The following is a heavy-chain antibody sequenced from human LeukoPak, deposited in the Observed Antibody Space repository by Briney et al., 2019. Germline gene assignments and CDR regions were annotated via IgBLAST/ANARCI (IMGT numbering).Heavy chain of an antibody. D-gene: IGHD3-16*02. V-gene: IGHV3-7*01. Sequence: GGSLRLSCAVSGFTLSSYRVRCVRHARGEGREGVANIKQEGSEKYYVDSVKGTFTISRDNAKNSLYLQMNSLRAEDTAVYYCARADGYYDYVRGSYRPEDYWGQGTLVTVSS. CDR3: ARADGYYDYVRGSYRPEDY. CDR1: GFTLSSYR. J-gene: IGHJ4*02. CDR2: IKQEGSEK.